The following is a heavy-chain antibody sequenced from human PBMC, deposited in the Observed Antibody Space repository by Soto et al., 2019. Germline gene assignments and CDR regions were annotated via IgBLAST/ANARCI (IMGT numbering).Heavy chain of an antibody. CDR3: AKDLGATSAYFDL. CDR2: LSFDGSNK. Sequence: QVQLVESGGGVVQPGRSLRLSCAASGFTFSSYGMHWVRQAPGKGLEWVAVLSFDGSNKYYADSVKGRFTISRDNSRNPLYLQMNSLRAEDTAVYYCAKDLGATSAYFDLWGRGTLVTVSS. J-gene: IGHJ2*01. CDR1: GFTFSSYG. V-gene: IGHV3-30*18. D-gene: IGHD1-26*01.